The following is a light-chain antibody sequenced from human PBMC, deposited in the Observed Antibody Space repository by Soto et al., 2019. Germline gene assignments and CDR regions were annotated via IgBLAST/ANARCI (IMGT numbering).Light chain of an antibody. CDR1: QSVSSDF. J-gene: IGKJ4*01. CDR2: GAS. CDR3: RQYGRSLGFA. Sequence: EIVLTQSPGTLSLSPGERATLSCRASQSVSSDFLAWYQEKPGQAPRLLIYGASNRATGIPDRFSGSGSGTDFTLTISRLEPEDFAVYYCRQYGRSLGFACGGGTKVDIK. V-gene: IGKV3-20*01.